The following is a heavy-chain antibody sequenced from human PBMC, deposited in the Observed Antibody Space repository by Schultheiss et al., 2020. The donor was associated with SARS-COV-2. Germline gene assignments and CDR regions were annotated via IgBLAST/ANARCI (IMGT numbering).Heavy chain of an antibody. CDR3: AREWGVYGDLLGRYYGMDV. V-gene: IGHV1-18*01. CDR1: GYTFTSYG. J-gene: IGHJ6*02. D-gene: IGHD4-17*01. CDR2: ISAYNGNT. Sequence: ASVKVSCKASGYTFTSYGISWVRQAPGQGLEWMGWISAYNGNTNYAQKLQGRVTMTTDTSTSTAYMELSSLRSEDTAVYYCAREWGVYGDLLGRYYGMDVWGQGTTVTVSS.